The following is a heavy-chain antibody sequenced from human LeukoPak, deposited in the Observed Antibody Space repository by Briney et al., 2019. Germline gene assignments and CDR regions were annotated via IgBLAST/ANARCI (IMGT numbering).Heavy chain of an antibody. CDR1: GGSISSSNW. J-gene: IGHJ4*02. Sequence: SGTLSLTCAVSGGSISSSNWWSWIRQPPGKGLEWIGSIYYSGSTYYNPSLKSRVTISVDTSKNQFSLKLSSVTAADTAVYYCARLSSQLPHDYWGQGTLVTVSS. D-gene: IGHD2-2*01. V-gene: IGHV4-4*02. CDR3: ARLSSQLPHDY. CDR2: IYYSGST.